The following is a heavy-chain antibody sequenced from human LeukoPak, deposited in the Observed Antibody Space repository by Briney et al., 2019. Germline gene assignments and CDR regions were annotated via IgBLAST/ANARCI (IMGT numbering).Heavy chain of an antibody. Sequence: GASVKVSCKASGGTFSSYAISWVRQAPGQGLEWMGGIIPIFGTANYAQKFQGRVTITTDESTSTPYMELSSLRSEDTAVYYCARASGNYYDSSGYYRTPPRFDYWGQGTLVTVSS. D-gene: IGHD3-22*01. V-gene: IGHV1-69*05. CDR1: GGTFSSYA. CDR3: ARASGNYYDSSGYYRTPPRFDY. J-gene: IGHJ4*02. CDR2: IIPIFGTA.